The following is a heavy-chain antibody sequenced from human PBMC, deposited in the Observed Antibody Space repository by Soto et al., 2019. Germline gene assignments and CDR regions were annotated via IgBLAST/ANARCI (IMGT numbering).Heavy chain of an antibody. CDR2: ISGSGGST. J-gene: IGHJ6*02. CDR3: AKKGSAAGPIYYYCMDV. D-gene: IGHD6-13*01. V-gene: IGHV3-23*01. CDR1: GFTFSSYA. Sequence: GGSLRLSCAASGFTFSSYAMSWVRQAPGKGLEWVSAISGSGGSTYYADSVKGRFTISRDNSKNTLYLQMNSLRAEDTAVYYCAKKGSAAGPIYYYCMDVWGQGTTVTVSS.